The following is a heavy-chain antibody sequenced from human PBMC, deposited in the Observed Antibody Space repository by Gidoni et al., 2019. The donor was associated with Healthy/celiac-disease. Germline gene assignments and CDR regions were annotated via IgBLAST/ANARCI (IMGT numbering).Heavy chain of an antibody. V-gene: IGHV3-11*06. CDR2: ISSSSSYT. CDR1: GFTFSDYY. J-gene: IGHJ4*02. D-gene: IGHD3-22*01. Sequence: QVQLVESGGGLVKPGGSLRLSCAASGFTFSDYYMSWIRQAPGKGLEWVSYISSSSSYTNYADSVEGRFTISRDNAKNSLYLQMNSLRAEDTAVYYCARLTYDSSGYYVDYWGQGTLVTVSS. CDR3: ARLTYDSSGYYVDY.